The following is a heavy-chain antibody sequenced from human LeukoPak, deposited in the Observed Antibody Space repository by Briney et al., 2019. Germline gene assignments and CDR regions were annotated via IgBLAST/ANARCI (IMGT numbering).Heavy chain of an antibody. CDR2: IWHDASHT. V-gene: IGHV3-33*06. CDR3: AKWGDYDVLTGYYVSDY. Sequence: PGGSLRLSCAASGFTFSTYAMHWVRQAPGKGLEWVALIWHDASHTFYTDSVKGRFTISRDNSKNTVYLQMNSLGGEDTAVYYCAKWGDYDVLTGYYVSDYWGQGTLVTVSS. J-gene: IGHJ4*02. CDR1: GFTFSTYA. D-gene: IGHD3-9*01.